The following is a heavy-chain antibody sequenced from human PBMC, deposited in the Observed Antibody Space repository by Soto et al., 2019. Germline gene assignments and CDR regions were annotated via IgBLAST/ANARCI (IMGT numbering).Heavy chain of an antibody. J-gene: IGHJ4*02. Sequence: SGGSLRLSCAASGFTFDDYGMHWVRQAPGKGLEWVSGISWNSGIVDYADSVKGRFTISRDNAKSSLYLQMNSLKADDTAFYYCAKDAATKIFPTCFDYWGQGTLVTVSS. D-gene: IGHD2-15*01. CDR2: ISWNSGIV. V-gene: IGHV3-9*01. CDR3: AKDAATKIFPTCFDY. CDR1: GFTFDDYG.